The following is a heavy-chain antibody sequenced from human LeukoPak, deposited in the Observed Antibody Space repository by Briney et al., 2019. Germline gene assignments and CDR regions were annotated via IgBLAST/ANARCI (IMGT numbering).Heavy chain of an antibody. CDR3: ARPRNYYDSSGYYRD. CDR1: GGTFSSYA. CDR2: IIPIFGTA. V-gene: IGHV1-69*13. J-gene: IGHJ4*02. D-gene: IGHD3-22*01. Sequence: GASVKVSCKAPGGTFSSYAISWVRQAPGQGLEWMGGIIPIFGTANYAQKFQGRVTITADESTSTAYMELSSLRSEDTAVYYCARPRNYYDSSGYYRDWGQGTLVTVSS.